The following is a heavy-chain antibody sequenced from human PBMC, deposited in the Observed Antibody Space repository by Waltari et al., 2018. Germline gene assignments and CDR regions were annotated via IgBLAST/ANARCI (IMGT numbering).Heavy chain of an antibody. J-gene: IGHJ4*02. V-gene: IGHV4-39*01. CDR2: IYYSGST. Sequence: QLQLQESGPGLVKPSETLSLTCTVSGGSISSSSYYWGWIRQPPGKGLEWIGSIYYSGSTSYNPSLKSRVTISVDTAKNQFSLKLSSVPAADTAVYYCARLLRVLTHFDYWGQGTLVTVSS. CDR3: ARLLRVLTHFDY. D-gene: IGHD3-9*01. CDR1: GGSISSSSYY.